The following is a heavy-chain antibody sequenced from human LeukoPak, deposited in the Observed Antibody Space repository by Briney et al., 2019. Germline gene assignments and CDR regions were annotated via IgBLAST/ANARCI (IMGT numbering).Heavy chain of an antibody. CDR2: ISSSSSYI. D-gene: IGHD3-22*01. J-gene: IGHJ1*01. Sequence: GGSLRLSCAASEFTFGGYSMNWVRQAPGKGLEWVSSISSSSSYIYYADSVKGRFTISRDNAKNSLYLQMNSLRAEDTAVYYCARMYDSSGYYYFQHWGQGTLVTVSS. V-gene: IGHV3-21*01. CDR1: EFTFGGYS. CDR3: ARMYDSSGYYYFQH.